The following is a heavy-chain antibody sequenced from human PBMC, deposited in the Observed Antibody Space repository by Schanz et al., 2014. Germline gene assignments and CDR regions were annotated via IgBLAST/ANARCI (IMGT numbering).Heavy chain of an antibody. CDR2: INPLSGAT. V-gene: IGHV1-2*02. D-gene: IGHD4-4*01. Sequence: QVLLVQSGAEVKQPGASVKVSCKASGYTFTGYYIHWVRQAPGQGFEWMGWINPLSGATDYAPTFQGRVSMTRDTSISTAYMEVTRLVSSDTAVYYCARRGPNCSNNACYHGWFDPWVQGTLVTVSS. J-gene: IGHJ5*02. CDR3: ARRGPNCSNNACYHGWFDP. CDR1: GYTFTGYY.